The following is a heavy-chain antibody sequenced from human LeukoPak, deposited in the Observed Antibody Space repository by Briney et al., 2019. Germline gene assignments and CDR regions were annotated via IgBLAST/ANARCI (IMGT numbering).Heavy chain of an antibody. J-gene: IGHJ4*02. D-gene: IGHD3-16*02. CDR2: INHSGST. CDR3: ARTPYVWGSYRTGGFDY. V-gene: IGHV4-34*01. Sequence: SETLSLTCAVYGGSFSGYYWSWIRQPPGKGLEWIGEINHSGSTNYNPSLKSRVTISVDTSKNQFSLKLSSVTAADTAVHYCARTPYVWGSYRTGGFDYWGQGTLVTVSS. CDR1: GGSFSGYY.